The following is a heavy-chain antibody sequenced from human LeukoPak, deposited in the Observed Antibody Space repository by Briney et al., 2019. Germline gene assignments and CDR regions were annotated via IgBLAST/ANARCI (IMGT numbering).Heavy chain of an antibody. D-gene: IGHD3-10*01. CDR2: IGSSTFGGTG. CDR1: GFTFGDYA. Sequence: GGSLRLSCTASGFTFGDYAMSWVRQAPGKGLEWVGFIGSSTFGGTGEYAASVKGRFTISRDDSKSIAYLQMNSLKTEDTAVYYCSRDQYKYNYGSGSSGLFDYWGQGTLVTVSS. J-gene: IGHJ4*02. CDR3: SRDQYKYNYGSGSSGLFDY. V-gene: IGHV3-49*04.